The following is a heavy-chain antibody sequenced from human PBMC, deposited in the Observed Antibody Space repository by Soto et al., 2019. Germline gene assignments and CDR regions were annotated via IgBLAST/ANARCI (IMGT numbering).Heavy chain of an antibody. D-gene: IGHD6-19*01. Sequence: QIHLVQSGAVVKKPGASVTVSCSASGYPVTAYYMHWVRQAPGRGLEWMGGINPATGAAKYTQTFQSRFSRTRDAGTSTVFMDLSGLTSEDTAVFYFQRGGGVRVAGSAAFDMWGQGTLVTVSS. CDR2: INPATGAA. CDR3: QRGGGVRVAGSAAFDM. J-gene: IGHJ3*02. CDR1: GYPVTAYY. V-gene: IGHV1-2*02.